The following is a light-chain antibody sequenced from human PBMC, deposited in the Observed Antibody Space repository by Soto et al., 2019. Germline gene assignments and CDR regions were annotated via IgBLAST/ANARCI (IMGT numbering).Light chain of an antibody. Sequence: EAVMTQSPGTLSVSPGESATLSCRASQSVTTKVAWYQQKPGQAPRLLIYGASTRATGVPARFSGRGSGTEFTFSISNLQSEDFGVYYCQQYKNWYSFGQGTKLEIK. CDR1: QSVTTK. CDR2: GAS. CDR3: QQYKNWYS. V-gene: IGKV3-15*01. J-gene: IGKJ2*03.